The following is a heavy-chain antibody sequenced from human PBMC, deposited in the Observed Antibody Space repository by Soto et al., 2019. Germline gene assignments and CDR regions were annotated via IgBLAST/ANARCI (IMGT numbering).Heavy chain of an antibody. D-gene: IGHD2-2*01. J-gene: IGHJ3*02. Sequence: KTSETLSLTCTVSGGSISSYYWSWIRQPPGKGLEWIGYIYYSGSTNYNPSLKSRVTISVDTSKNQFSLKLSSVTAADTAVYYCARGGPDVVASDAFDIWGQGTMVTVSS. CDR3: ARGGPDVVASDAFDI. CDR2: IYYSGST. CDR1: GGSISSYY. V-gene: IGHV4-59*01.